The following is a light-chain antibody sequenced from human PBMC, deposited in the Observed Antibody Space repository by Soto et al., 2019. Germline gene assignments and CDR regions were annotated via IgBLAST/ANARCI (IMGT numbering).Light chain of an antibody. CDR2: GAS. Sequence: IMLTQSPCTLSLYQGERATLSCRASQSISSSYLAWYQQKPGQAPRLLIYGASSRATGIPDRFSGTGSGTDFTLTISRLEPEDFAVYYCQQYDRSPKTFGQGTKVDIK. J-gene: IGKJ1*01. V-gene: IGKV3-20*01. CDR3: QQYDRSPKT. CDR1: QSISSSY.